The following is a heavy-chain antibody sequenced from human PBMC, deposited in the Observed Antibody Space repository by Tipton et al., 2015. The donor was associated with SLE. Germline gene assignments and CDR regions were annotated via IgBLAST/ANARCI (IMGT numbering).Heavy chain of an antibody. CDR1: GGTFSSNA. Sequence: QLVQSGAEVRKPVSSVKVSCKASGGTFSSNALSWVRQAPGQGLEWMGGIIPTFGTANYAQKFQGRVAITADESTSTAYMELSSLRSEDTAVYYCARGNDYTRYFDYWGQGTLVTVSS. CDR2: IIPTFGTA. CDR3: ARGNDYTRYFDY. D-gene: IGHD4-11*01. V-gene: IGHV1-69*01. J-gene: IGHJ4*02.